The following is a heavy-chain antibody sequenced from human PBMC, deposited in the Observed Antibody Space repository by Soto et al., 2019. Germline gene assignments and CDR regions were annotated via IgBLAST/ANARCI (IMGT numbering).Heavy chain of an antibody. CDR2: ITSSGSYI. D-gene: IGHD2-2*01. CDR3: ARDESAGSSTSN. CDR1: GPTFSTYG. J-gene: IGHJ4*02. Sequence: DVQLVESGGGLVKPGGSLRLSCVASGPTFSTYGMNWIRQTPGKGLEWVSSITSSGSYIHYADSVQGRFTVSRDNAKNSMYLQMNSLRVEDPAVYFCARDESAGSSTSNWGQGTLVTLAS. V-gene: IGHV3-21*01.